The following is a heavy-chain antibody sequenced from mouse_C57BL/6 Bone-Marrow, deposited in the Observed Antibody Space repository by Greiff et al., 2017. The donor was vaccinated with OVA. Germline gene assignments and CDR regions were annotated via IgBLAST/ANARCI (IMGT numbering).Heavy chain of an antibody. CDR3: ARSGVTTVGDY. CDR1: GYTFTDYY. D-gene: IGHD1-1*01. Sequence: EVQLQQSGPVLVKPGASVKMSCKAPGYTFTDYYMNWVKQSHGKSLEWIGVINPYNGGTSYNQKFKGKATLTVDKSSSTAYMELNSLTSEDSAVYYCARSGVTTVGDYWGQGTTLTVSS. J-gene: IGHJ2*01. V-gene: IGHV1-19*01. CDR2: INPYNGGT.